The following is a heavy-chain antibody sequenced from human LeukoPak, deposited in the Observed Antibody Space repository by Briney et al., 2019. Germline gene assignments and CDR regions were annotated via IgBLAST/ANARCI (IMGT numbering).Heavy chain of an antibody. CDR1: GFSFSSYA. D-gene: IGHD6-19*01. Sequence: PGGSLRLSCAASGFSFSSYAMNWVRQAPGKGLEWVSSISGSGGSTYYADSVQGRFIISRDNSKNTLYLQMNSLRAEDTAVYYCAKDLKRGPPRDSGYWGQGTLVTVSS. V-gene: IGHV3-23*01. CDR3: AKDLKRGPPRDSGY. J-gene: IGHJ4*02. CDR2: ISGSGGST.